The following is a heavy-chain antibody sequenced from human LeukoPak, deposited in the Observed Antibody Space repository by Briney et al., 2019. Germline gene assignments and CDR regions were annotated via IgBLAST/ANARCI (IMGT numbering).Heavy chain of an antibody. Sequence: ASVKVSCKASGYTFTSYYMHWVRQAPGQGLEWMGIINPSGGSTSYAQKFQGRVTMTRDMSTSTVYRELSSLRSEDTAVYYCARIIPGLVVFDYWGQGTLVTVSS. V-gene: IGHV1-46*01. CDR2: INPSGGST. CDR1: GYTFTSYY. D-gene: IGHD2-15*01. J-gene: IGHJ4*02. CDR3: ARIIPGLVVFDY.